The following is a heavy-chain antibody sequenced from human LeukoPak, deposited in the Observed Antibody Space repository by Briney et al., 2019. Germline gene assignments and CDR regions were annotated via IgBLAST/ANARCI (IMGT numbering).Heavy chain of an antibody. CDR2: IIPIFGTA. CDR1: GGTFSSYA. CDR3: ARVRAYLGVSGYYYMDV. D-gene: IGHD3-16*01. V-gene: IGHV1-69*06. J-gene: IGHJ6*03. Sequence: SVKVSCKASGGTFSSYAISWVRQAPGQGLEWMGGIIPIFGTANYAQKFQGRVTITADKSTSTAYMELSSLRSEDTAVYYCARVRAYLGVSGYYYMDVWGKGTTVTVSS.